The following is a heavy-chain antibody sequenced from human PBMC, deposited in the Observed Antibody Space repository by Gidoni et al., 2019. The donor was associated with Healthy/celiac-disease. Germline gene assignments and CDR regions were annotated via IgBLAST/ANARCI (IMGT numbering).Heavy chain of an antibody. J-gene: IGHJ6*02. CDR2: IYHSGST. D-gene: IGHD1-1*01. CDR3: ARVRTGTTDWGVLDV. Sequence: QLQLQESGSGLVKPSQTLSLTCAVSGGSIRSGGYSWSWIRQPPGKGLEWIGYIYHSGSTYYNPSLKSRVTISVDRSKNQFSLKLSSVTAADTAVYYCARVRTGTTDWGVLDVWGQGTTVTVSS. CDR1: GGSIRSGGYS. V-gene: IGHV4-30-2*01.